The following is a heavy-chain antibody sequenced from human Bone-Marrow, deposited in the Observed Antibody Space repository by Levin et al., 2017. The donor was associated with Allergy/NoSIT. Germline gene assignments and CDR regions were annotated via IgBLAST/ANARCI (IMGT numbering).Heavy chain of an antibody. D-gene: IGHD3-16*01. J-gene: IGHJ6*02. CDR3: TKDRARGDQYNYGMDV. CDR2: IKRKTDAGTT. CDR1: GFTFTNAW. V-gene: IGHV3-15*01. Sequence: GESLKISCAASGFTFTNAWMSWVRQAPGKGLEWVGRIKRKTDAGTTDYGAPVKGRFSISRDDSKNTVYLQMNSLKTEDTAVYYCTKDRARGDQYNYGMDVWGQGTTVTVSS.